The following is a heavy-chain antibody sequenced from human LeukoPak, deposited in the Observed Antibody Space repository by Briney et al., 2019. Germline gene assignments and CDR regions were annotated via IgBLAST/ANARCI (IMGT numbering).Heavy chain of an antibody. Sequence: GGPLRLSCAASGFTFSSYAMSWVRQAPGKGLEWVSAISGSGGSTYYADSVKGRFTISRDNAKNSLYLQMNSLRAEDTAVYYCARDFAADVGWGQGTLVTVSS. J-gene: IGHJ4*02. V-gene: IGHV3-23*01. D-gene: IGHD5-24*01. CDR1: GFTFSSYA. CDR2: ISGSGGST. CDR3: ARDFAADVG.